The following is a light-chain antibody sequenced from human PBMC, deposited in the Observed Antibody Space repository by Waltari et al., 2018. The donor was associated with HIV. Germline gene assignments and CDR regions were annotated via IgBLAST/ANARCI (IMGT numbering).Light chain of an antibody. J-gene: IGLJ3*02. Sequence: NFMLTQPHSVSESPGKTVTISCTRSSGSIADNYVQWYQQRPGSAPTTVIYEDNQRPSGVPGRFSGSIDSSSNSASLTISGLKTEDEADYYCQSYDSSNQVFGGGTQLTVL. CDR1: SGSIADNY. CDR2: EDN. CDR3: QSYDSSNQV. V-gene: IGLV6-57*03.